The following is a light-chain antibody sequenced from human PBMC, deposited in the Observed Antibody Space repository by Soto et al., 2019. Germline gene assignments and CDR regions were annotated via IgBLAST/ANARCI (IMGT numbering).Light chain of an antibody. Sequence: QSALTQPASVSGSPGQSITISCTGTSSDVGGYNYVSWYQQHPGKAPRLMIYEVSNRPSGVSNRFSGPKSGNTASLTISGLQAEDEADYYCSSFASTHTYVFGTGTKLTVL. J-gene: IGLJ1*01. V-gene: IGLV2-14*01. CDR2: EVS. CDR1: SSDVGGYNY. CDR3: SSFASTHTYV.